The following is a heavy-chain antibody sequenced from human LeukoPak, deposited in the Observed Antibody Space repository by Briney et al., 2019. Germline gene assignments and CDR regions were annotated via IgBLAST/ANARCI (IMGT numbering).Heavy chain of an antibody. Sequence: SETLSLTCTVSGGSISSGDYYWSWIRQPPGKGLEWIAYMYYSGSTYYNPSLKSSVTMSADTSKNQLSLKLSSVTAADTAVYYCARPHYYDSRIDPWGQGILVTVSS. J-gene: IGHJ5*02. CDR3: ARPHYYDSRIDP. CDR1: GGSISSGDYY. CDR2: MYYSGST. D-gene: IGHD3-22*01. V-gene: IGHV4-30-4*01.